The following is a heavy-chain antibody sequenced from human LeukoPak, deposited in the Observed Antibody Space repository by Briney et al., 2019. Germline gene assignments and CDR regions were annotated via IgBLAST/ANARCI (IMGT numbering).Heavy chain of an antibody. CDR3: ARTHGKYDFWSGYQITNWFDP. J-gene: IGHJ5*02. V-gene: IGHV1-2*02. CDR1: GYTFTGYF. Sequence: GASVKVSCKASGYTFTGYFMHWVRQAPGQGLEWMGWINPNSGGTNYAQKFQGRVTMTRDTSISTAYMGLSRLRSEDTAVYYCARTHGKYDFWSGYQITNWFDPWGQGTLVTVSS. CDR2: INPNSGGT. D-gene: IGHD3-3*01.